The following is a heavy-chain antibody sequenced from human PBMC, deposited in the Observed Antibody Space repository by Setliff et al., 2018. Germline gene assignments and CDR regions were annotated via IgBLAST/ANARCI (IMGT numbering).Heavy chain of an antibody. CDR3: ARTRGDPYYYDSRDYYYDAFDM. J-gene: IGHJ3*02. CDR2: IFSNDEK. D-gene: IGHD3-22*01. CDR1: GFSLSNTKMG. Sequence: SGPTLVNPTETLTLACTVSGFSLSNTKMGVSWIRQPPGKALEWLAHIFSNDEKSYSPSLQTRLTISKDTSKSQVVLTMTNMDPADTGTYYCARTRGDPYYYDSRDYYYDAFDMWGQGTLVTVSS. V-gene: IGHV2-26*01.